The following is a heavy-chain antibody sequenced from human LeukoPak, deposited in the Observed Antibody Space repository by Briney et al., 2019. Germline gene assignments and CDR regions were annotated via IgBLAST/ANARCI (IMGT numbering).Heavy chain of an antibody. J-gene: IGHJ4*02. V-gene: IGHV3-11*04. CDR2: ISSSGSTI. Sequence: GGSLRLSCAASGFTFSDYYMSWIRQAPGKGLEWVSYISSSGSTIYYADSVKGRFTSSRDNAKNSLYLQMNSLRAEDTAVYYCARDYYDFWSGSSAVDYWGQGTLVTVSS. D-gene: IGHD3-3*01. CDR1: GFTFSDYY. CDR3: ARDYYDFWSGSSAVDY.